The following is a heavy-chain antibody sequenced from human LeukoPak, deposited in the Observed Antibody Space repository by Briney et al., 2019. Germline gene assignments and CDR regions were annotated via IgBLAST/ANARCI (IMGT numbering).Heavy chain of an antibody. J-gene: IGHJ4*02. CDR3: ARGPGRYYGSGRDQFFDF. CDR2: IYYSGST. CDR1: GGSISSYY. Sequence: KPSETLSLTCAVSGGSISSYYWSWIRQPPGKGLEWIGYIYYSGSTNYNPSLKSRVTISVDTSKNQFSLKLSPVTAADTAVYYCARGPGRYYGSGRDQFFDFWGQGTLVTVSS. V-gene: IGHV4-59*01. D-gene: IGHD3-10*01.